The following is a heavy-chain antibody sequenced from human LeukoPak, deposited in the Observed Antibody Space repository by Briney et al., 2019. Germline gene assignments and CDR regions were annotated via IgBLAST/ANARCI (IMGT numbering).Heavy chain of an antibody. CDR1: GYTFTDYY. D-gene: IGHD3/OR15-3a*01. CDR2: INPSGGST. Sequence: ASVKVSCKASGYTFTDYYMHWVRQAPGQGLEWMGWINPSGGSTSYAQKFQGRVTMTRDTSTRIVYMELSSLRSEDTAVYYCARWGASGLALIYYYGMDVWGQGTTVTVSS. J-gene: IGHJ6*02. V-gene: IGHV1-46*01. CDR3: ARWGASGLALIYYYGMDV.